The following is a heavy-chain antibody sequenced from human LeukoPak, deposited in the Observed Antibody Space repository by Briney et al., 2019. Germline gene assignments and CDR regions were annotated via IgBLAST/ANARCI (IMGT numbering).Heavy chain of an antibody. CDR3: ARDNGYGDQGLDY. CDR1: GYTFTGYY. J-gene: IGHJ4*02. CDR2: INPNSGGT. V-gene: IGHV1-2*04. D-gene: IGHD4-17*01. Sequence: ASVKVSCKASGYTFTGYYMHWVRQAPGQGLEWMGWINPNSGGTNYAQKFQGWVTMTRDTSISTAYMELSRLRSDDTAVYYCARDNGYGDQGLDYWGQGTLVTVSS.